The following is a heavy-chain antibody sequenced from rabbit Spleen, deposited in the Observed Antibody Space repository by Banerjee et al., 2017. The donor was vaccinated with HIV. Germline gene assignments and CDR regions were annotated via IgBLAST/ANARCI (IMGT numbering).Heavy chain of an antibody. Sequence: QSLEETGGGLVQPGRSLTLSCKASGFDFSSYGVSWVRQAPGKGLEWISCIAGSSSGFTYSATWAKGRFIISKTSSTTVTLQMTSLTAADTATYFCARDTGSSFSSYGMDLWGPGTLVTVS. CDR3: ARDTGSSFSSYGMDL. D-gene: IGHD8-1*01. J-gene: IGHJ6*01. CDR1: GFDFSSYG. V-gene: IGHV1S40*01. CDR2: IAGSSSGFT.